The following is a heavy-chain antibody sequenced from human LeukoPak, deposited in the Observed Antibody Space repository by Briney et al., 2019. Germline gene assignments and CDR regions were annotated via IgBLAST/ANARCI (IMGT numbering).Heavy chain of an antibody. J-gene: IGHJ4*02. CDR3: SRDLVFGDYYDSSGYQDY. CDR2: IYSGGST. Sequence: GGSLRLSCAASGFTVSSNYMSWVRQAPGKGLEWVSVIYSGGSTYYADSVKGRFTISRDNSKNTVYLQMNSLRAEDTGVYYCSRDLVFGDYYDSSGYQDYWGQGTLVTVSS. D-gene: IGHD3-22*01. CDR1: GFTVSSNY. V-gene: IGHV3-66*01.